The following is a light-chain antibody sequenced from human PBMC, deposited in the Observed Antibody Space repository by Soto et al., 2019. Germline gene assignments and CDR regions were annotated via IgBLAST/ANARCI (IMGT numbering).Light chain of an antibody. J-gene: IGKJ2*01. Sequence: EIVLTQSPGTLSLSPGERATLSCRASQSVSSSYLAWYQQKPGQAPRLLSYGASSRATDIPDRFSGSGSGTAFSLTISRPEPEDFAVYYCQQYGSSPPSTFGQGTKLEIK. CDR3: QQYGSSPPST. CDR2: GAS. V-gene: IGKV3-20*01. CDR1: QSVSSSY.